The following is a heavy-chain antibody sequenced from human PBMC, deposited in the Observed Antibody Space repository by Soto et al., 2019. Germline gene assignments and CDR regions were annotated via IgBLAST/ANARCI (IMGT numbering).Heavy chain of an antibody. CDR2: ISGSGGRS. J-gene: IGHJ4*02. V-gene: IGHV3-23*01. CDR1: GFTFSNYA. Sequence: EVQLLDSGGGLVQPGGSLRLSCAASGFTFSNYAMTWVRQGPGNGLEWVSGISGSGGRSYYSASVKGRFTISRDNSKSTLSLKMNSLSAEYTAVYYCAKAYFVWSSEQPYYFDYWGQGTLVTVSS. D-gene: IGHD3-16*01. CDR3: AKAYFVWSSEQPYYFDY.